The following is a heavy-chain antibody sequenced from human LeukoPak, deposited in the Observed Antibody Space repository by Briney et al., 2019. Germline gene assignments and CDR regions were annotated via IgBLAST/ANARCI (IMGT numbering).Heavy chain of an antibody. CDR1: GGTFSNYA. V-gene: IGHV1-69*13. CDR3: ARDVDDVVVIPAAMDV. D-gene: IGHD2-2*01. J-gene: IGHJ6*02. CDR2: FTPVFGTA. Sequence: SVKVSCKASGGTFSNYAISWVRQAPGQRLEWMGGFTPVFGTAHYAQNFQGRVTITADESTSTVYLELSSLRSEDTAVYYCARDVDDVVVIPAAMDVWGQGTAVTVSS.